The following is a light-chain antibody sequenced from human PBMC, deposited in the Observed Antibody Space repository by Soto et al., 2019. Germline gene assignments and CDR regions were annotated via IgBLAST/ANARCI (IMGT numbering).Light chain of an antibody. J-gene: IGKJ3*01. CDR3: QQLNSYPPFT. CDR1: QGISSY. Sequence: DIQLTQSPSFLSACVGDRVTITCRASQGISSYLAWYQQKPGKAPKLLIYAASTLQSGVPSRFSGSGSGTEFTLTISSLQPEDFATYYCQQLNSYPPFTFGPGTKVDIK. V-gene: IGKV1-9*01. CDR2: AAS.